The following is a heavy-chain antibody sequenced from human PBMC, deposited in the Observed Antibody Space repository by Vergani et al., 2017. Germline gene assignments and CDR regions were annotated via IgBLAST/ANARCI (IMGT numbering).Heavy chain of an antibody. Sequence: QMQLQESGPGLVKASETLSLTCTVSGDSIISRSYYWGWIRQPPGKGLEWIGSIYNSGNGDSSSSLKSRVTISADTSKNQFSLRLTSATAADTAVYYCASGKYYSDSTSHFRGRYFDVWGRGTLVTVPS. D-gene: IGHD3-16*01. CDR3: ASGKYYSDSTSHFRGRYFDV. CDR1: GDSIISRSYY. V-gene: IGHV4-39*01. CDR2: IYNSGNG. J-gene: IGHJ2*01.